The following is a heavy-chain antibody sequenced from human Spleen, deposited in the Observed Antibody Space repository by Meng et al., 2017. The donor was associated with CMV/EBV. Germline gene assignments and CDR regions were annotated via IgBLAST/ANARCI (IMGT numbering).Heavy chain of an antibody. V-gene: IGHV1-2*02. D-gene: IGHD3-3*01. Sequence: ASVKVSCKASGYTGYYIHWVRQAPGQGLQWMGWIDRDSDSTKYAQKFQGRVTMTSDTSMNTAYMELSSLRSDDTAFYYCARVTDFWSTPWGFDPWGQGTLVTVSS. CDR3: ARVTDFWSTPWGFDP. CDR2: IDRDSDST. CDR1: GYTGYY. J-gene: IGHJ5*01.